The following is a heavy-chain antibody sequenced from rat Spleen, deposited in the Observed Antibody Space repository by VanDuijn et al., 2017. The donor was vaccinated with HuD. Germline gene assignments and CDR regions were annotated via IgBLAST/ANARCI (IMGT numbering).Heavy chain of an antibody. Sequence: QVHLKESGPGLVQSSQTLSLTCTVSGFSLTSNGVSWVRQPPGEGLEWIAAISSGGNTYYNSALKSRLSISRNTSKSQVFLKMNSRQTEDTATYFCTREGLPGYNSHWFVYWGPGTLVTVSS. CDR3: TREGLPGYNSHWFVY. J-gene: IGHJ3*01. CDR2: ISSGGNT. V-gene: IGHV2S12*01. D-gene: IGHD1-4*01. CDR1: GFSLTSNG.